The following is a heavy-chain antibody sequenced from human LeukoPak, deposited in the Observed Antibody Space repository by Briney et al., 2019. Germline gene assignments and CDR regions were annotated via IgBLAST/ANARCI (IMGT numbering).Heavy chain of an antibody. CDR1: GFTFNTYG. Sequence: GGSLRLSCAASGFTFNTYGMNRVRQAPGKGLEWVAVLSYDDGSNKYYADSVKGRFTISRDNSKNTLYLQMNSLRAEDTAVYYCAKALTEYTSYYYYGMDVWGQGTTVTVSS. J-gene: IGHJ6*02. CDR3: AKALTEYTSYYYYGMDV. CDR2: LSYDDGSNK. V-gene: IGHV3-30*18. D-gene: IGHD1-14*01.